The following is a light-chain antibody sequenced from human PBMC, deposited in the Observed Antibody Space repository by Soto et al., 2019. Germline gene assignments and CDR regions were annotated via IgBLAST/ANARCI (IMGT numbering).Light chain of an antibody. CDR1: QGISSW. CDR2: AAS. Sequence: DIQMTQSPSSVSASVGDRVTITCRASQGISSWLGWYQQKPGKAPKLLIYAASSLQSGDPSRFIGSGSGTDFTLTISSLQPEDCATYYCQQANSFPFTFGGGTEVEIK. CDR3: QQANSFPFT. J-gene: IGKJ4*01. V-gene: IGKV1D-12*01.